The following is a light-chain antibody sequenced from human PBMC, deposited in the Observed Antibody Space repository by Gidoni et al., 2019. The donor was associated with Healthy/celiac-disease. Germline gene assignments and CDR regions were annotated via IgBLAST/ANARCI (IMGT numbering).Light chain of an antibody. CDR2: LCS. CDR1: QSLLHSNVYNY. J-gene: IGKJ4*01. Sequence: DIVMTQSPLSLPVTPGEPASISCRSSQSLLHSNVYNYLDLYLQKPGQSPQLLIYLCSNRASGVPDRFSGSGSGTDFTLKISRVEVEDVGVYYCMQALQKLTFGGGTKVEIK. CDR3: MQALQKLT. V-gene: IGKV2-28*01.